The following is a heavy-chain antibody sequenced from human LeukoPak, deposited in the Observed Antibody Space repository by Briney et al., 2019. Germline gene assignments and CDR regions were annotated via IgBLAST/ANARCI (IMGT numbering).Heavy chain of an antibody. D-gene: IGHD6-13*01. V-gene: IGHV3-64*01. CDR3: ARGWYPPPTEIYFGY. J-gene: IGHJ4*02. Sequence: GGSLRLSCAASGFTFSSYAMHWVRQAPGKGLEYVSAISSNGGSTYYANSVKGRFTISRDNSKNTLYLQMGSLRAEDMAVYYCARGWYPPPTEIYFGYWGQGTLVTVSS. CDR1: GFTFSSYA. CDR2: ISSNGGST.